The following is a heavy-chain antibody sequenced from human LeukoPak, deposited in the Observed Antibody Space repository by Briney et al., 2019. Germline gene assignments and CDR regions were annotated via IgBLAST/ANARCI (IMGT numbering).Heavy chain of an antibody. J-gene: IGHJ4*02. Sequence: PSETLSLTCAVSRGSLSGYYWSWIRQPPGKGLEWIGEIYDSTSTNYNPPLKSRVTISVDTSKNQFSLILSSVTAADTAVYYCARLPYSSSWYGIYYFDYWGQGTLVTVSS. CDR1: RGSLSGYY. D-gene: IGHD6-13*01. CDR2: IYDSTST. V-gene: IGHV4-34*01. CDR3: ARLPYSSSWYGIYYFDY.